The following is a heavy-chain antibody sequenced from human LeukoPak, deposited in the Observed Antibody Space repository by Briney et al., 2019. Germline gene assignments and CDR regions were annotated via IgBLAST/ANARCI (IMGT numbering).Heavy chain of an antibody. Sequence: SETLSLTCTVSGGSISSDYWSWIRQAPGKGLEWIGYISYSGSTDYNPSLKSRIMISVDTPKNQFSLKLSSATAADTAVYYCARDYYGSGSYYNYFDYWGQGTLVTVSS. CDR1: GGSISSDY. D-gene: IGHD3-10*01. CDR2: ISYSGST. V-gene: IGHV4-30-4*01. CDR3: ARDYYGSGSYYNYFDY. J-gene: IGHJ4*02.